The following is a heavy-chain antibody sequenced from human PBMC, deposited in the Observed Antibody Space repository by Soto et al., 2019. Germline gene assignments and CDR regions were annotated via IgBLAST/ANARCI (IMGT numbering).Heavy chain of an antibody. CDR2: INPNSGGT. CDR3: ASDRRDSSGYYGLDP. D-gene: IGHD3-22*01. CDR1: GFAFTGYY. Sequence: QVQLVQSGAEVKKPGASVKVSCKSSGFAFTGYYLHWVRQAPGQGLEWMGWINPNSGGTKYAQQFQGRVTMTRDTAISTAYMELSRLRSDDTAVYYCASDRRDSSGYYGLDPWGQGTLVTVSS. V-gene: IGHV1-2*02. J-gene: IGHJ5*02.